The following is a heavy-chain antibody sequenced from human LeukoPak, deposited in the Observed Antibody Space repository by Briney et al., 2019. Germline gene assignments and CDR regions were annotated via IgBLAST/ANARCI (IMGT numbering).Heavy chain of an antibody. D-gene: IGHD2-2*01. CDR3: VRDGGIVVVPAALTKGPLEIPNNWFDP. V-gene: IGHV1-18*01. Sequence: GASVKVSCKASGYTFTSYGISWVRQAPGQGLEWMGWISAYNGNTNYAQKLQGRVTMTTDTSTSTAYMELRSLRSDDTAVYYCVRDGGIVVVPAALTKGPLEIPNNWFDPWGQGTLVTVSS. CDR2: ISAYNGNT. CDR1: GYTFTSYG. J-gene: IGHJ5*02.